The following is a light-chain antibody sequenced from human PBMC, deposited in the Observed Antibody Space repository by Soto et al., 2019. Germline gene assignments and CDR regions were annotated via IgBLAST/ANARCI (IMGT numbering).Light chain of an antibody. CDR3: SSYTSSSTLYV. V-gene: IGLV2-14*01. Sequence: QSVRTQPASVSRSPGQSITISCTGTSSDVGGYNYVSWYQQHPGKAPKLMIYDVSNRPSGVSNRFSGSKSGNTASLTISGLQAEDEAHYYCSSYTSSSTLYVFGTGTKLTLL. CDR1: SSDVGGYNY. J-gene: IGLJ1*01. CDR2: DVS.